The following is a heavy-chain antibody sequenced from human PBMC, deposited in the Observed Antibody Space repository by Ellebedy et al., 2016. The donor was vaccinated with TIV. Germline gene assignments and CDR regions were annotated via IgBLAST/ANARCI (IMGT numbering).Heavy chain of an antibody. D-gene: IGHD3-9*01. J-gene: IGHJ4*02. CDR2: INPSAGST. CDR3: ARGLGHTETLTKTGIGDY. Sequence: AASVKVSCKASGYTFTNYYIHWVRQAPGQGLEWMGIINPSAGSTAYAQNFQGRVTMTRDTSTSTVYMDLSSLTSEDTAMYFCARGLGHTETLTKTGIGDYWGQGTLVTVSS. V-gene: IGHV1-46*01. CDR1: GYTFTNYY.